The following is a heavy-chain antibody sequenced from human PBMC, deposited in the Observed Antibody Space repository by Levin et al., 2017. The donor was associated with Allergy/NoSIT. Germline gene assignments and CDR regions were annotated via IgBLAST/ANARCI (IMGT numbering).Heavy chain of an antibody. D-gene: IGHD4-17*01. Sequence: SETLSLTCAVYGGSFSGYYWSWIRQPPGKGLEWIGEINHSGSTNYNPSLKSRVTISVDTSKNQFSLKLSSVTAADTAVYYCARDSTVTPRGGFDPWGQGTLVTVSS. CDR1: GGSFSGYY. CDR3: ARDSTVTPRGGFDP. CDR2: INHSGST. J-gene: IGHJ5*02. V-gene: IGHV4-34*01.